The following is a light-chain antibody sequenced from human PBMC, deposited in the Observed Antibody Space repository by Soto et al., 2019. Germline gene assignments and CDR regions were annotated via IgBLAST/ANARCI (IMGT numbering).Light chain of an antibody. CDR1: QSVSSSY. Sequence: EIALKHSAAILPVSPGERATLSCRASQSVSSSYLAWYQQKPGQAPRLLIYGASTRATGIPARFSGRGSGTEFTLTISSLQSEDFAVYYCQQYNNWPSFGQGTRLEI. J-gene: IGKJ5*01. CDR3: QQYNNWPS. V-gene: IGKV3-15*01. CDR2: GAS.